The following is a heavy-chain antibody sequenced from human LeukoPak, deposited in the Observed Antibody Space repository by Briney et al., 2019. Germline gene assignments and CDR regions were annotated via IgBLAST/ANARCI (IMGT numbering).Heavy chain of an antibody. CDR3: ARRYCSGGSCYSDNWFDP. CDR2: IYYSGST. CDR1: GGSISSSSYY. V-gene: IGHV4-39*01. D-gene: IGHD2-15*01. J-gene: IGHJ5*02. Sequence: SETLSLTGTVSGGSISSSSYYWGWIRQPPGKVLEWIGRIYYSGSTYYNPSLKSRVTISVDTSKNQFSLKLSSVTAADTAVYYCARRYCSGGSCYSDNWFDPWGQGTLVTVSS.